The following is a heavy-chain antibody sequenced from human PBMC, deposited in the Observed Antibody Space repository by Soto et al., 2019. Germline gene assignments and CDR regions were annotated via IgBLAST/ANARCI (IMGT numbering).Heavy chain of an antibody. CDR2: IYYSGST. CDR1: GGSISSYY. V-gene: IGHV4-59*01. CDR3: ARGKAIFGVVTPDY. Sequence: QVQLQESGPGLVKPSETLSLTCTVSGGSISSYYWSWIRQPPGKGLEWIGYIYYSGSTNYNPSLQSRVTISVDTSKNRFSLKLSSVTAADTAVYYCARGKAIFGVVTPDYWGQGTLVTVSS. D-gene: IGHD3-3*01. J-gene: IGHJ4*02.